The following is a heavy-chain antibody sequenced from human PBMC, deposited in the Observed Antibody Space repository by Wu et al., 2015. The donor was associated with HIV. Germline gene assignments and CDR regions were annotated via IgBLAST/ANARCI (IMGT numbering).Heavy chain of an antibody. J-gene: IGHJ1*01. CDR2: INPNSAGT. D-gene: IGHD3-22*01. CDR1: GYTFTGYY. CDR3: ARAGYYDSSGYYFVAEYFQH. V-gene: IGHV1-2*07. Sequence: QVQLVQSGAEVKKPGASVKVSCKASGYTFTGYYIHWVRQAPGQGLEWMGWINPNSAGTNYAHKFQDRVTMTKDTSISTAYMELSRLRSDDTAVYYCARAGYYDSSGYYFVAEYFQHWGQGTLVTVSS.